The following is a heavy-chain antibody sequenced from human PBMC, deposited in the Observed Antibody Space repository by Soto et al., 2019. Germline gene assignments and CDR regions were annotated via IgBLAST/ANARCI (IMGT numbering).Heavy chain of an antibody. V-gene: IGHV4-61*01. J-gene: IGHJ5*02. CDR1: GGAVSGGTYY. CDR3: TRGPPRVQWFDP. Sequence: SETLSLTCTVSGGAVSGGTYYWSWIRQPPGKGLEWIGHIYFTGSTNYNPSLKSRVTMSLDTSRNQFSLKLSSVTAADTAVYYCTRGPPRVQWFDPWGLGTLVTVSS. CDR2: IYFTGST.